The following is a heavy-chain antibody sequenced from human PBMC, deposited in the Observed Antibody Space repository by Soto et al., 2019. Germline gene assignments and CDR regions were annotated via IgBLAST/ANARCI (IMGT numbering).Heavy chain of an antibody. CDR1: GFTFSSYW. J-gene: IGHJ6*03. CDR2: INSDGSST. Sequence: GGSLRLSCAASGFTFSSYWMHWVRQAPGKGLVWVSRINSDGSSTSYADSVKGRFTISRDNAKNTLYLQMNSLRAEDTAVYYCASLGGGYYYYYYMDVWGKGTTVTV. CDR3: ASLGGGYYYYYYMDV. V-gene: IGHV3-74*01. D-gene: IGHD3-16*01.